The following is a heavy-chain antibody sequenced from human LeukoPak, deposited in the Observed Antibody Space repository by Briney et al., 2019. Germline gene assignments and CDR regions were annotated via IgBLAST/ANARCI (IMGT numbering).Heavy chain of an antibody. CDR2: IIPILGIA. J-gene: IGHJ4*02. Sequence: SVRVSCKASGGTFSSYAISWVRQAPGQGLEWMGRIIPILGIANYAQKFQGRVTITADKSTSTAYMELSSLRSEDTAVYYCARHSVGRWLQLTDYWGQGTLVTVSS. CDR3: ARHSVGRWLQLTDY. V-gene: IGHV1-69*04. CDR1: GGTFSSYA. D-gene: IGHD5-24*01.